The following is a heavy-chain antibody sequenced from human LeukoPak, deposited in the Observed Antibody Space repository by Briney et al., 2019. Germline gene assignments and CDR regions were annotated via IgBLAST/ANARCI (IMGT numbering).Heavy chain of an antibody. J-gene: IGHJ4*02. CDR1: GFTFSSYG. CDR3: ARALYGDLKVFVY. V-gene: IGHV3-33*01. D-gene: IGHD4-17*01. CDR2: IWYDGSNK. Sequence: PGGSLRPSCAASGFTFSSYGMHWVRQAPGKGLEWVAVIWYDGSNKYYADSVKGRFTISRDNSKNTLYLQMNSLRAEDTAVYYCARALYGDLKVFVYWGQGTLVTVSS.